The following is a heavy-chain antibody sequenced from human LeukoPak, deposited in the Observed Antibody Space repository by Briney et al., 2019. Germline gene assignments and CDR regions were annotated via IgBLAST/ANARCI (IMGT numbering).Heavy chain of an antibody. J-gene: IGHJ4*02. CDR1: GYSFTNYW. D-gene: IGHD3-9*01. CDR3: ARSGTVSGYYYFDY. CDR2: IYPGDYDP. Sequence: TPGEALKISWKGSGYSFTNYWLGWVRPMPGKGPEWMGIIYPGDYDPRYTQSLRGQVPIFADKSINSAYLQWSSLKASDTAMYYCARSGTVSGYYYFDYWGQGTLVTVSS. V-gene: IGHV5-51*01.